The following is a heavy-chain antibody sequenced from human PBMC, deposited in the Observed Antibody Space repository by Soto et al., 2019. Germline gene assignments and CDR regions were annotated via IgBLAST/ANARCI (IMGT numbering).Heavy chain of an antibody. CDR1: VYAFTWFY. J-gene: IGHJ5*02. CDR3: ARGVGSGSYYNQYNWFDP. D-gene: IGHD3-10*01. V-gene: IGHV1-3*01. Sequence: ASMKVSCKASVYAFTWFYIHWVRQAPGQRLKWMGWINAGNGNTKYAQKLQGRVTMTTDTSTSTAYMELRSLRSDDTAVYYCARGVGSGSYYNQYNWFDPWGQGTLVTVSS. CDR2: INAGNGNT.